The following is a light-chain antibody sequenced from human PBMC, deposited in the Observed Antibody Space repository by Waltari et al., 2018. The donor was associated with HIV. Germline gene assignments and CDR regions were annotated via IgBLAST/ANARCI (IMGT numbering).Light chain of an antibody. CDR3: SSYADSDTPVV. V-gene: IGLV2-14*02. Sequence: QSALTQPASVSGSPGQSITISCTGTSSDVGSYNLVSWYQQHPGKAPKLMIYDVTKRPSGVPDRFSSSKSGNTASLTVSGLQGEDEADYYCSSYADSDTPVVFGGGTKLTVL. CDR1: SSDVGSYNL. J-gene: IGLJ2*01. CDR2: DVT.